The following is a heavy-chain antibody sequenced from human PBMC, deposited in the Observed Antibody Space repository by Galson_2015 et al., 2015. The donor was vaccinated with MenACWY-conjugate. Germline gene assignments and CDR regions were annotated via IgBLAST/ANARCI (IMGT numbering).Heavy chain of an antibody. CDR3: MREVDVFVARGWFDS. V-gene: IGHV3-23*01. Sequence: SLRLSCAASGFTFNSHSMSWGRQAPGKGLEWVSTISGSGDDTYYADPVKGRFTISRDNSKNTLYLQVNRLRAEDTAVDYCMREVDVFVARGWFDSWGEGTLVSVAS. J-gene: IGHJ5*01. CDR2: ISGSGDDT. CDR1: GFTFNSHS. D-gene: IGHD1-26*01.